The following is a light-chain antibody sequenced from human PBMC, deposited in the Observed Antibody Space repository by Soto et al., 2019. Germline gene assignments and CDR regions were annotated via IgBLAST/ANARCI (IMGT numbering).Light chain of an antibody. CDR3: GTWDSSLSGGGIFGI. J-gene: IGLJ2*01. CDR1: SSNIGNNY. CDR2: DTN. Sequence: QSVLTQPPSVSAAPGQTVTISCSGNSSNIGNNYVSWYQQFPGTAPKLLIYDTNKRPSGIPDRISGSKSGTSATLGITGLQTWDEADYYCGTWDSSLSGGGIFGIFGGGTKVTVL. V-gene: IGLV1-51*01.